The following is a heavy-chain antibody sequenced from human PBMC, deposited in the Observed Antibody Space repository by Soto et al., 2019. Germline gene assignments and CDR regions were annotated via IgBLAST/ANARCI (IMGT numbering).Heavy chain of an antibody. CDR3: ARAVAVPADFDY. J-gene: IGHJ4*02. D-gene: IGHD6-19*01. CDR1: GGSISSGGYS. CDR2: IYHSGST. Sequence: PSGTLSLTCAVAGGSISSGGYSCNWIRQPPGKGLEWIGYIYHSGSTYYNPSLKSRVTITRDTSATTAYMELSSLRSEDSAVYYCARAVAVPADFDYWGQGTLVTVSS. V-gene: IGHV4-30-2*03.